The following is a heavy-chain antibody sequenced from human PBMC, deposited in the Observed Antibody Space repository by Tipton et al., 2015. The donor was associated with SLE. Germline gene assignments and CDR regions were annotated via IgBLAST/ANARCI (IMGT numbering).Heavy chain of an antibody. CDR1: GGSISSGSYY. Sequence: TLSLTCTVSGGSISSGSYYWGWIRQPAWKGLEWIWRIYTSGSTNYNPSLKSRVTISVDTSKNQFSLKLSSVTAADTAVYYCARASGSGSSYAFDIWGQGTMVTVSS. V-gene: IGHV4-61*02. D-gene: IGHD3-10*01. CDR2: IYTSGST. J-gene: IGHJ3*02. CDR3: ARASGSGSSYAFDI.